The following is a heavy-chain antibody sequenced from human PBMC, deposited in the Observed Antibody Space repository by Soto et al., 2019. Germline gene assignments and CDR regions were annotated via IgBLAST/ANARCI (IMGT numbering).Heavy chain of an antibody. J-gene: IGHJ5*02. CDR3: ARDWVHERSPDP. D-gene: IGHD1-1*01. V-gene: IGHV4-30-4*01. CDR1: DGSVNSGVYY. Sequence: ISHTCTVSDGSVNSGVYYWRWNRQSPGKGLEWIGSIFYSGATDYNPSLQGRITISIATSKNQFSLRLTSVTATDTALYYCARDWVHERSPDPWGPGTLAT. CDR2: IFYSGAT.